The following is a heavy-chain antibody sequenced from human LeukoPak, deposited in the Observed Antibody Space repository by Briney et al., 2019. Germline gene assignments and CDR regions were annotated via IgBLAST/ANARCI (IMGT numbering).Heavy chain of an antibody. D-gene: IGHD4-17*01. V-gene: IGHV4-39*07. CDR3: AIGLRMGRFDY. CDR2: IYYSGSA. CDR1: GGSISSSSYY. J-gene: IGHJ4*02. Sequence: PSDTLSLTCTVSGGSISSSSYYWSGIRPPPGKGLVWFGGIYYSGSAYYNPSFKSRVTISVDTSKNHFSLKVSSVTAADTAVYYCAIGLRMGRFDYWGQGTLVTVPS.